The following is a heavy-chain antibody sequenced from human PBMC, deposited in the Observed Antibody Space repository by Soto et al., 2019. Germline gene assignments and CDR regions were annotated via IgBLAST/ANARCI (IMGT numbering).Heavy chain of an antibody. Sequence: PGGSLRLSCAASGFAFINHAMSWVLQAPGKGLEWVSSISNGAGSTYYADSVKGRFSISRDNSKNTLYLQMDRLRAEDTAVYYCAKGFNFGWYSDFWGQGTLVTVSS. CDR3: AKGFNFGWYSDF. V-gene: IGHV3-23*01. D-gene: IGHD3-9*01. CDR1: GFAFINHA. CDR2: ISNGAGST. J-gene: IGHJ4*02.